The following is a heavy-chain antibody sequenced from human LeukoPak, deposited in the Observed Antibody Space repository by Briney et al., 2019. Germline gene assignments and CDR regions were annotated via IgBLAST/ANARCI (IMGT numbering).Heavy chain of an antibody. CDR2: ISAYNGNT. D-gene: IGHD1-26*01. J-gene: IGHJ6*03. V-gene: IGHV1-18*01. Sequence: GESLKISCKASGYTFTSYGISWVRQAPGQGLEWMGWISAYNGNTNYAQKLQGRATMTTDTSTSTAYMELRSLRSDDTAVYYCARVLSGTYPPYYYYMDVWGKGTTVTVSS. CDR1: GYTFTSYG. CDR3: ARVLSGTYPPYYYYMDV.